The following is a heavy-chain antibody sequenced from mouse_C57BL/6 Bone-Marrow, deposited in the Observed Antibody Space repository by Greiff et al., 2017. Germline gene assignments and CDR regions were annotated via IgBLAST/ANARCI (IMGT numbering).Heavy chain of an antibody. CDR2: INPYNGGS. V-gene: IGHV1-19*01. CDR3: ARGIYYGNSWVAD. CDR1: GYTFTDYY. Sequence: EVQLQQSGPVLVKPGASVKMSCKASGYTFTDYYMNWVKQSHGKSLEWIGVINPYNGGSSYNQKFKGKATLTVDKSSSPADMELNSLTSEDSAVYYCARGIYYGNSWVADWGQGTLVTVSA. J-gene: IGHJ3*01. D-gene: IGHD2-1*01.